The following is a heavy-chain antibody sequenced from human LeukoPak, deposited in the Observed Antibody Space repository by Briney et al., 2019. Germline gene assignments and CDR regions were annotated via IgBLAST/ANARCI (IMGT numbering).Heavy chain of an antibody. CDR3: AKGVGFEINWFDP. D-gene: IGHD3-10*01. J-gene: IGHJ5*02. CDR2: INWNSDDI. CDR1: GFTFHESA. Sequence: GGSLRLSCAASGFTFHESAMHWVRQAPGKGLEWVSGINWNSDDIGYADSVKGRFTISRDNAKNSLYLQMNSLRAEDTALYYCAKGVGFEINWFDPWGQGIMVTVSS. V-gene: IGHV3-9*01.